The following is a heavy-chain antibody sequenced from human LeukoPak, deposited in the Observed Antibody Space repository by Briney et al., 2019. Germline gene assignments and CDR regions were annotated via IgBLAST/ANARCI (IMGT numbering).Heavy chain of an antibody. CDR1: GNTFTGYY. CDR2: INPNSGGT. CDR3: TRDHCTRTNCYEDYYYGMDV. D-gene: IGHD2-2*01. Sequence: ASVKVSCKASGNTFTGYYTHWVRQAPGQGLEWMGWINPNSGGTDTAQKFQGRVTMTRDTSISTAYMELSRLRSDDTAVYYCTRDHCTRTNCYEDYYYGMDVWGQGTTVTVSS. V-gene: IGHV1-2*02. J-gene: IGHJ6*02.